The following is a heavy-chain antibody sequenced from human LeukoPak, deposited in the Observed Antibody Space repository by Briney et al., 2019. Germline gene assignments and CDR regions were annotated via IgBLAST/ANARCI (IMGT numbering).Heavy chain of an antibody. J-gene: IGHJ4*02. CDR1: GDSISGYY. Sequence: SETLSLTCSVPGDSISGYYWNWIRQSPEKGLEWIAYIRSSGSINYNPSLRSRATISLDTSKNQFSLRLTSVTAADTAVYYCARMATIRGDGYHFDFWGQGTLVTVSS. V-gene: IGHV4-59*01. CDR3: ARMATIRGDGYHFDF. CDR2: IRSSGSI. D-gene: IGHD5-24*01.